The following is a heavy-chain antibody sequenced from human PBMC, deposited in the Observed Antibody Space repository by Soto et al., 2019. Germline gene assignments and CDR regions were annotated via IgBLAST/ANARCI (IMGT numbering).Heavy chain of an antibody. CDR3: ARLEDPDYYDSSGYSGY. J-gene: IGHJ4*02. CDR1: GYSFTSYW. D-gene: IGHD3-22*01. Sequence: GESLKISCKGSGYSFTSYWIGWVRQMPGKGLEWMGIIYPGDSDTRYSPSFQGQVTISADKSTSTAYLQWSSLKASDTAMYYCARLEDPDYYDSSGYSGYWGQGTLVTVSS. V-gene: IGHV5-51*01. CDR2: IYPGDSDT.